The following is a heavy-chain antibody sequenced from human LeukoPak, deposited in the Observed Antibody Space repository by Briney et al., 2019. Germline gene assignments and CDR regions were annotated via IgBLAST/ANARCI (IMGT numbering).Heavy chain of an antibody. V-gene: IGHV3-48*01. CDR2: ITGSSSTI. Sequence: PGGSLRLSCAASGFTLSSYSMNWVRQAPGKGLEWVSYITGSSSTISYADSVKGRFTISRDNARNPLYLQMNSLRAEDTAVYYCATDRHWAFDYWGQGTLVTVSS. CDR3: ATDRHWAFDY. J-gene: IGHJ4*02. CDR1: GFTLSSYS. D-gene: IGHD3-16*01.